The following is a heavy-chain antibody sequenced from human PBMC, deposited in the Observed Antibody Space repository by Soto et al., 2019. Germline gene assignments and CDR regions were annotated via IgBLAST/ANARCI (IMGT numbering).Heavy chain of an antibody. Sequence: EAQLVESGGGLVKPGGSLRLSCAASGFTFSRYRMNWVRQAPGKGLEWVSSISSSSSYIYYADSVKGRFTISRDNAKNSLYLHLNSLRAEDTALYYCAGDQADNWYFDLWGRGTLVTVSS. J-gene: IGHJ2*01. CDR1: GFTFSRYR. CDR2: ISSSSSYI. D-gene: IGHD6-19*01. CDR3: AGDQADNWYFDL. V-gene: IGHV3-21*01.